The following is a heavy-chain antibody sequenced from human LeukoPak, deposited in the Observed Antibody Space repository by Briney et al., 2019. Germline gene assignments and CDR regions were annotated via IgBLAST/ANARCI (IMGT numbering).Heavy chain of an antibody. D-gene: IGHD4-17*01. Sequence: SGPALVKPPQALTLTCTFSGFSLRTSGMCVSWIRQPPGKALEWLARSDWDDDKYYSTSLKTRLTISKDTSKNQVVLTMTNMDPVDTATYYCARFTVTTEAIDYWGQGTLVTVSS. V-gene: IGHV2-70*11. CDR3: ARFTVTTEAIDY. CDR2: SDWDDDK. CDR1: GFSLRTSGMC. J-gene: IGHJ4*02.